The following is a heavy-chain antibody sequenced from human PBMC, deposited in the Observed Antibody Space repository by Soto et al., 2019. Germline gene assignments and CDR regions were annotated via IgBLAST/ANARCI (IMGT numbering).Heavy chain of an antibody. CDR2: IRSKANNYAT. V-gene: IGHV3-73*01. CDR3: TRGYGDYVRDY. Sequence: EVQLVESGGGLVQPGESLKLSCAVSGFTFSGSAMHWVRQASGKGLEWVGRIRSKANNYATAYAASVKGRFTISRDDAKNTAYLQMNSLKSEDPAVYYCTRGYGDYVRDYWGQGTLVTVSS. J-gene: IGHJ4*02. CDR1: GFTFSGSA. D-gene: IGHD4-17*01.